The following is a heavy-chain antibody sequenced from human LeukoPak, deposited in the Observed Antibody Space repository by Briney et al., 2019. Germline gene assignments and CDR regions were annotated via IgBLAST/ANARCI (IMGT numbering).Heavy chain of an antibody. V-gene: IGHV1-69*04. Sequence: ASVKVSCKASGGTFSSYAISWVRQAPGQGLEWMGRIIPILGIANYAQKFQGRVTITADKSTSTAYMELSSQRSEDTAVYYCARDNWGDWNSLNYFDYWGQGTLVTVSS. J-gene: IGHJ4*02. CDR3: ARDNWGDWNSLNYFDY. CDR2: IIPILGIA. CDR1: GGTFSSYA. D-gene: IGHD1-7*01.